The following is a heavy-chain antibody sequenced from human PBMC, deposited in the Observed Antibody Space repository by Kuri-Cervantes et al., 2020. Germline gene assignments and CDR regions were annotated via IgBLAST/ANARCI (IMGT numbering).Heavy chain of an antibody. CDR1: GYTFTSYY. J-gene: IGHJ6*03. V-gene: IGHV1-46*01. CDR3: ARTGYYYYMDV. D-gene: IGHD1-1*01. CDR2: INPSGGST. Sequence: ASVKVSCKASGYTFTSYYMHWVRQAPGQGLEWMGIINPSGGSTSYAQKFQGRVTMTRDTSISTAYMELSSLRSEDTAVYYCARTGYYYYMDVWGKGTTVTVSS.